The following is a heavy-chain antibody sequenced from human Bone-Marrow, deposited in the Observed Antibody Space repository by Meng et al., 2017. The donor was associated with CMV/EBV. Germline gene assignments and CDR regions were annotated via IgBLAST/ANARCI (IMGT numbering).Heavy chain of an antibody. CDR1: GFTFRKFG. CDR3: AREASSNSRGFDP. D-gene: IGHD4-11*01. J-gene: IGHJ5*02. CDR2: ISFDGTIK. Sequence: GESLKISCVMSGFTFRKFGMHWVRQSPGKGLEWVAVISFDGTIKYYADSVKGRFTISRDNSKNTLYLQMNSLKTDDTAVYYCAREASSNSRGFDPWGQGTLVTVSS. V-gene: IGHV3-30*19.